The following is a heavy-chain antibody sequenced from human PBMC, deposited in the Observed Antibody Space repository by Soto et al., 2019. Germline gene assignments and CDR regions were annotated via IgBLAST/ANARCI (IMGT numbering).Heavy chain of an antibody. J-gene: IGHJ4*02. CDR2: VNPIVSMS. CDR1: GDTFNFYS. CDR3: ASSYGSGYRAFDY. V-gene: IGHV1-69*02. Sequence: QVQLVQSGAEVKRPGSSVKVSCKASGDTFNFYSINWVRQAPGLGLEWMGRVNPIVSMSNYAQKFQGRVTMXAXXSTSTAYMELSSLRSEDTAIYYCASSYGSGYRAFDYWGQGALVTVAS. D-gene: IGHD3-10*01.